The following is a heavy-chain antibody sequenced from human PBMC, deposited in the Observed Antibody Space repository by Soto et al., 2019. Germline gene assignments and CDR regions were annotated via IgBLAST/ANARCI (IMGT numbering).Heavy chain of an antibody. Sequence: YLRLSCAASGFTFGDFYMSWIRQAPGKGLEWVSSITSSGTSIYYADSVKGRFTMSRDNAKNSLDLQMRSLREEETAVYYCARVAYRQSFPHWALGTLVTVTS. V-gene: IGHV3-11*01. CDR3: ARVAYRQSFPH. J-gene: IGHJ1*01. CDR2: ITSSGTSI. CDR1: GFTFGDFY.